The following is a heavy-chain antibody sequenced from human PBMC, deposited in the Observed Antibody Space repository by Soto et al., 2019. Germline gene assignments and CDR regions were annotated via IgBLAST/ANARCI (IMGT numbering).Heavy chain of an antibody. Sequence: QVQLQESGPGLVKPSQTLSLSCSVSGVSVSTSGHYWNWVRQHPGKGLEWIGYIDSSGTTYYNPSLKSRLVMSIEPSTNQISLSLSSVTAADTALYFCALGMFMDVWGRGTTVTVSS. D-gene: IGHD3-16*01. CDR1: GVSVSTSGHY. J-gene: IGHJ6*03. CDR3: ALGMFMDV. V-gene: IGHV4-31*03. CDR2: IDSSGTT.